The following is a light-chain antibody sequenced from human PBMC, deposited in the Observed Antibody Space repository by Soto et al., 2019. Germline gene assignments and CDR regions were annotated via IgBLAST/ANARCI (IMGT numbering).Light chain of an antibody. CDR1: QTVNRNY. V-gene: IGKV3-20*01. Sequence: EIVLTQSPGTLALSLGDGATLSCRASQTVNRNYLAWYLQKPGQPPRLLIYGVSNRAPGVPDRFSGGGSGTDFTLTIARLEPDDFGTYYCQQYIDSPRTFGQGTRVEVK. J-gene: IGKJ1*01. CDR3: QQYIDSPRT. CDR2: GVS.